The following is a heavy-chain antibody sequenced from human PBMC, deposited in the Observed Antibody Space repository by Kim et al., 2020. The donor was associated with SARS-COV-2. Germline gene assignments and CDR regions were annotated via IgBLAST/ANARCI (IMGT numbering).Heavy chain of an antibody. V-gene: IGHV1-46*01. Sequence: ASVKVSCKASGYTFTSYYMHWVRQAPGQGLEWMGIINPSGGSTSYAQKFQGRVTMTKDTSTSTVYMELSSLRSEDTAVYYCARDWRGAAAGTGYYYGMDVWGQGTTGTVSS. D-gene: IGHD6-13*01. CDR3: ARDWRGAAAGTGYYYGMDV. J-gene: IGHJ6*02. CDR1: GYTFTSYY. CDR2: INPSGGST.